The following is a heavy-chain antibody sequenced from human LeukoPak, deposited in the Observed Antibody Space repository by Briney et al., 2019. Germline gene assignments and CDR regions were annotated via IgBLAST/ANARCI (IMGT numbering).Heavy chain of an antibody. D-gene: IGHD3-22*01. CDR2: IRYDGSNK. CDR1: GLTFSSYG. Sequence: PGGSLRLSCAASGLTFSSYGMHWVRQAPGKGLEWVAFIRYDGSNKYYADSVKGRFTISRDNSKNTLYLQMNSLRAEDTAVYYCARDGHYYDSSGLRYWGQGTLVTVSS. V-gene: IGHV3-30*02. CDR3: ARDGHYYDSSGLRY. J-gene: IGHJ4*02.